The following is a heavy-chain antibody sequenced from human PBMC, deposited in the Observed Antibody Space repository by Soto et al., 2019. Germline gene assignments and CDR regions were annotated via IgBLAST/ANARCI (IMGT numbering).Heavy chain of an antibody. V-gene: IGHV3-48*02. Sequence: GGSLRLSCAASGFTFSSYSMNWVRQAPGKGLEWVSYISSSSSTIYYADSVKGRFTISRDNAKNSLYLQMNSLRDEDTAVYYCARDQKPPVYDILAQFDPWGQGTLVTVSS. CDR2: ISSSSSTI. D-gene: IGHD3-9*01. CDR3: ARDQKPPVYDILAQFDP. J-gene: IGHJ5*02. CDR1: GFTFSSYS.